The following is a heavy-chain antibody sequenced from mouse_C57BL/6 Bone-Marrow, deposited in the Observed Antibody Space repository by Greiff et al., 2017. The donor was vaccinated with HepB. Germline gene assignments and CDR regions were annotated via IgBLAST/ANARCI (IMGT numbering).Heavy chain of an antibody. CDR2: INPYNGGT. Sequence: EVQLQQSGPVLVKPGASVKMSCKASGYTFTDYYMHWVKQSHGKSLEWIGVINPYNGGTSYNQKFKGKATLTVDKSSSTAYMELNSLTSEDSAVYYCARWGYYDYDETFAYWGQGTLVTVSA. J-gene: IGHJ3*01. D-gene: IGHD2-4*01. CDR3: ARWGYYDYDETFAY. V-gene: IGHV1-19*01. CDR1: GYTFTDYY.